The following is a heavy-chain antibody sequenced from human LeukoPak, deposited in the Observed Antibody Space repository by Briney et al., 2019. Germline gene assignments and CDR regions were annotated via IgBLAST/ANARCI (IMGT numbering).Heavy chain of an antibody. V-gene: IGHV4-59*01. Sequence: SETLSLTCTVSGGSISSYYWSWIRQPPGKGLEWIGYIYYSGSTNYNPSLKSRVTISVDTSKNQFSLKLSSVTAADTAVYYCARQSSGYYPTYYFDYWGQGTLVTVSS. D-gene: IGHD3-22*01. CDR1: GGSISSYY. CDR2: IYYSGST. CDR3: ARQSSGYYPTYYFDY. J-gene: IGHJ4*02.